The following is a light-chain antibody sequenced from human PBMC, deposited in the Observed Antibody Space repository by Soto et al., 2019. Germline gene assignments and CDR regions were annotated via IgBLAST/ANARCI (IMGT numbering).Light chain of an antibody. CDR2: AAS. V-gene: IGKV3-11*01. CDR1: QSVSSN. CDR3: QQRNNWPLIFT. Sequence: EIVLAQSPATLSLSPGEKATPSCRASQSVSSNLAGYQQKPGQSPRLLIYAASKRATGSPARFSGSGSGTDFTLTISSLEPEDFAVYSCQQRNNWPLIFTFGPGTKVDIK. J-gene: IGKJ3*01.